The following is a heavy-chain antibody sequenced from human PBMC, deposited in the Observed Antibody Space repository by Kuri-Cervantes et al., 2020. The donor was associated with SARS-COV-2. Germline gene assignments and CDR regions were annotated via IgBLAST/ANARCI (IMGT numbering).Heavy chain of an antibody. D-gene: IGHD3-10*01. J-gene: IGHJ5*02. V-gene: IGHV3-23*01. CDR1: GFTFTSYA. CDR3: AKPGITMVRGVIYWFDP. Sequence: GESLKISCATSGFTFTSYAMSWVRQAPGKGLEWVSTISGGGGSTYYADSVKGRFTISRDNSKNTLYLQMNSLRAEDTAVYYCAKPGITMVRGVIYWFDPWAREPWSPSPQ. CDR2: ISGGGGST.